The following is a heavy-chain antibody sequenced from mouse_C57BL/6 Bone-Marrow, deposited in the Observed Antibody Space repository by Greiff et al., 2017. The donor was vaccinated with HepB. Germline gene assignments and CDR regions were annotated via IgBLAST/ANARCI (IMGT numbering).Heavy chain of an antibody. CDR1: GYAFSSSW. V-gene: IGHV1-82*01. CDR2: IYPGDGDT. CDR3: ARFPIYYYGSSYGDY. Sequence: QVQLQQSGPELVKPGASVKISCKASGYAFSSSWMNWVKQRPGKGLEWIGRIYPGDGDTNYNGKFKGKATLTADKSSSTAYIQLSSLTSEDSAVYFCARFPIYYYGSSYGDYWGQGTSVTVSS. J-gene: IGHJ4*01. D-gene: IGHD1-1*01.